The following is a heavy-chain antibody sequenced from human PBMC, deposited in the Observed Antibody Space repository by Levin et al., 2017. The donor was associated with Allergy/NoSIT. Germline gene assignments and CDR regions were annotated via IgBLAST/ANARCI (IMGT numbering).Heavy chain of an antibody. CDR2: ISWNSGSI. Sequence: SLKISCAASGFTFDDYAMHWVRQAPGKGLEWVSGISWNSGSIGYADSVKGRFTISRDNAKNSLYLQMNSLRAEDTALYYCAKDIRVTTDYYDGMDVWGQGTTVTVSS. J-gene: IGHJ6*02. CDR1: GFTFDDYA. CDR3: AKDIRVTTDYYDGMDV. V-gene: IGHV3-9*01. D-gene: IGHD4-17*01.